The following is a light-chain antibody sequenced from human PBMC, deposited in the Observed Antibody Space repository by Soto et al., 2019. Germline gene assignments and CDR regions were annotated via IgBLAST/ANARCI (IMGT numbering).Light chain of an antibody. CDR1: QNVGSRY. CDR2: GAS. CDR3: EQYGTSHVT. J-gene: IGKJ4*01. Sequence: EILLTQFPGTLSLSPGERATLSCRASQNVGSRYLAWYQQRPGQSPSLLIYGASSRAAGIPDRFCGSGSGTDFTLTISTVAPQDCAQYYCEQYGTSHVTFGGGTKVEIK. V-gene: IGKV3-20*01.